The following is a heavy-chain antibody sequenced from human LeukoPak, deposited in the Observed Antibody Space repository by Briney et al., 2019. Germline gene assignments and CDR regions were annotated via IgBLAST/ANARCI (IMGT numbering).Heavy chain of an antibody. J-gene: IGHJ6*03. CDR3: ARDGGVTPPDGPVGMYYYYMDV. CDR2: INWNGGST. D-gene: IGHD4-23*01. V-gene: IGHV3-20*04. Sequence: GGSLRLSCAASGFTFDDYGMSWVRQAPGKGLEWVSGINWNGGSTGYADSVKGRFTISRDNAKNSLYLQMNSLRAEDTALYYCARDGGVTPPDGPVGMYYYYMDVWGKGTTVTVSS. CDR1: GFTFDDYG.